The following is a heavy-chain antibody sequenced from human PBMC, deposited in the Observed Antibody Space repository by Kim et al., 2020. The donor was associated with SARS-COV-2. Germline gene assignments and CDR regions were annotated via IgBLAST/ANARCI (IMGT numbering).Heavy chain of an antibody. CDR1: GFTFSDYY. V-gene: IGHV3-11*04. J-gene: IGHJ3*02. D-gene: IGHD3-9*01. CDR2: ISSSGSTI. CDR3: ARHYFDYDILTGYYRTLDALAI. Sequence: GGSLRLSCAASGFTFSDYYMSWIRQAPGKGLEWVSYISSSGSTIYYADSVKGRFTISRDNAKNSLYLQMNSLRAEDTAVYYCARHYFDYDILTGYYRTLDALAICGQGTMLPVSS.